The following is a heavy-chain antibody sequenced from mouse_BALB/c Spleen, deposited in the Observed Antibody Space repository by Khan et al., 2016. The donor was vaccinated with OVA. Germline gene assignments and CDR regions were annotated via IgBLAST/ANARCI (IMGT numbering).Heavy chain of an antibody. V-gene: IGHV14-3*02. Sequence: ENGAELVKPGASVKLSCTASGFNIQDTHMHWVKQRPEQGLEWIGRIDPANDNSKYDPRFQGKATITADTSSNTAYLHLSSLTSEDTAVYYCAPAGTGDYFDYWGQGTTLTVSS. CDR2: IDPANDNS. D-gene: IGHD4-1*01. CDR1: GFNIQDTH. CDR3: APAGTGDYFDY. J-gene: IGHJ2*01.